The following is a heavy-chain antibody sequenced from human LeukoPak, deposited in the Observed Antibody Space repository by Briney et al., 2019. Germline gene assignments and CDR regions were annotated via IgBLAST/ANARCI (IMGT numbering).Heavy chain of an antibody. V-gene: IGHV3-30*18. Sequence: GGSLRLSCAASGFTFSSYGMHWVRQAPRKGLEWVAGISNDGSNKYYADSVKGRFTISRDNSKNTLYLQMNSLRAEDTAVSYCAKDPYRASSGLVDYWGQGTLVTVSS. CDR2: ISNDGSNK. CDR1: GFTFSSYG. CDR3: AKDPYRASSGLVDY. D-gene: IGHD5-12*01. J-gene: IGHJ4*02.